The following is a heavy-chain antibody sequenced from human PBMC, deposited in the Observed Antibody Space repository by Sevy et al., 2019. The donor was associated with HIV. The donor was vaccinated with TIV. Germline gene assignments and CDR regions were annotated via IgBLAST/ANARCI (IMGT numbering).Heavy chain of an antibody. J-gene: IGHJ4*02. V-gene: IGHV3-7*01. D-gene: IGHD2-2*01. CDR2: IKQDGSEK. CDR3: AREGGSGSIVVVPAALDY. Sequence: GGSLRLSCAASGFTFSSYWMSWVRQAPGKGLEWVANIKQDGSEKYYVDSVKGRFTISRDNAKNSLYLQMNSLRAEDTAVYYCAREGGSGSIVVVPAALDYWGQGTLVTVSS. CDR1: GFTFSSYW.